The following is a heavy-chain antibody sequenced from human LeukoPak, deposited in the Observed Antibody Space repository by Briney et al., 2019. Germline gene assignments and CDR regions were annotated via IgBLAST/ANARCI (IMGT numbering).Heavy chain of an antibody. V-gene: IGHV1-2*02. CDR3: ARGTIIAAAAFDY. Sequence: WASVKVSCKASGYTFTGYYMHWVRQAPGQGLEWMGWINPNSGGTNYAQKFQGRVTMTRDTSISTAYMELSRLRSDDTAVYYCARGTIIAAAAFDYWGQGTLVTVSS. J-gene: IGHJ4*02. CDR2: INPNSGGT. CDR1: GYTFTGYY. D-gene: IGHD6-13*01.